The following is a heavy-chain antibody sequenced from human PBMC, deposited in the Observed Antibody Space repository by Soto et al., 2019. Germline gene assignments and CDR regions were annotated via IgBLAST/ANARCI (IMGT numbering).Heavy chain of an antibody. J-gene: IGHJ6*02. V-gene: IGHV1-69*01. CDR2: IIPIFGTA. CDR3: ASRRKSITIFGVVTKDPSSDIYGMDG. D-gene: IGHD3-3*01. CDR1: GGTFMSYA. Sequence: SVTVSCRATGGTFMSYAISWVRLARGEGLAWMGGIIPIFGTANYAQKFQGRVTITADESTITAYMELSSLRSEDTAVYYCASRRKSITIFGVVTKDPSSDIYGMDGWGQGTTVTVSS.